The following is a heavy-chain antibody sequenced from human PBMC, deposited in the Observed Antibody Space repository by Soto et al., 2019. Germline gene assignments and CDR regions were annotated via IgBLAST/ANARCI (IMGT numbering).Heavy chain of an antibody. CDR1: GFTFSSYA. CDR2: ISYDGSNK. Sequence: QVQLVESGGGVVQPGRSLRLSCAASGFTFSSYAMHWVRQAPGKGLEWVAVISYDGSNKYYADSVKGRFTISRDNSKNTLYLQMNSLRAEDTAVYYCARAPSWRHWYFDLWGRGTLVTVSS. J-gene: IGHJ2*01. CDR3: ARAPSWRHWYFDL. V-gene: IGHV3-30-3*01.